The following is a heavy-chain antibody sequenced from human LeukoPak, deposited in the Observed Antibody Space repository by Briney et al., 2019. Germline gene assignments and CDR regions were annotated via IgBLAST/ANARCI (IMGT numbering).Heavy chain of an antibody. J-gene: IGHJ4*02. D-gene: IGHD2-8*02. V-gene: IGHV4-34*01. Sequence: SETLSLTCAVYGGSFSGYYWSWIRQPPGKGLEWIGEINHSGSTNYNPSLKSRVTTSVDTSKNQFSLKLSSVTAADTAVYYCARGKLVGRPFDYWGQGTLVTVSS. CDR3: ARGKLVGRPFDY. CDR1: GGSFSGYY. CDR2: INHSGST.